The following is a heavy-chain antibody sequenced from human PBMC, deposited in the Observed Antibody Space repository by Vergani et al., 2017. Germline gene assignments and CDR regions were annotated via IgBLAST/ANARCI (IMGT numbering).Heavy chain of an antibody. J-gene: IGHJ5*02. CDR2: IYPGDSDT. Sequence: EVQLVQSGAEVKKPGESLKISCKGSGYSLTSYWIGWVRQMPGKGLEWMGIIYPGDSDTRYSPSFQGQVTISADKSSSTAYLQWSSLKASDTAMYYCARQGGYCRSTSCSRDNWFDPWGQGTLVTVSS. CDR3: ARQGGYCRSTSCSRDNWFDP. D-gene: IGHD2-2*01. CDR1: GYSLTSYW. V-gene: IGHV5-51*01.